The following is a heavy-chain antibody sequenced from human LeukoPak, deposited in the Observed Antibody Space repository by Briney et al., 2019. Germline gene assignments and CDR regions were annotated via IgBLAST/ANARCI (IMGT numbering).Heavy chain of an antibody. J-gene: IGHJ4*02. V-gene: IGHV4-4*02. CDR2: IYQTESP. CDR3: ARDPHCSSSRCPFDY. D-gene: IGHD2-2*01. CDR1: AGLISSSDW. Sequence: SETLSLTCAVSAGLISSSDWWGWVRQPPGKGLELIGYIYQTESPKYNASLQSRVTISLDRYKNQFSLKLTSVTAADTAVYYCARDPHCSSSRCPFDYWGQGALVTVSS.